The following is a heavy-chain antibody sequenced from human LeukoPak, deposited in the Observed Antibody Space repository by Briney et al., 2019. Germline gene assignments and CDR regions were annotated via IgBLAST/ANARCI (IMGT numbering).Heavy chain of an antibody. J-gene: IGHJ5*02. Sequence: ASVKVSCKASGYTFTGYYMHWVRQSPGQGLEWMGWINPNNGDTEYAQKFQGRATMTRDTSISTAFMELTRLRSDDTALYYCARDVPQWLVRYWFDPWGQGTLVTVSS. CDR2: INPNNGDT. CDR1: GYTFTGYY. V-gene: IGHV1-2*02. D-gene: IGHD6-19*01. CDR3: ARDVPQWLVRYWFDP.